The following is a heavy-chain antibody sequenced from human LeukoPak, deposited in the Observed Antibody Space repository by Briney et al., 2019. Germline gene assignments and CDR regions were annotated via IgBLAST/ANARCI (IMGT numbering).Heavy chain of an antibody. J-gene: IGHJ4*02. CDR1: GFMFNSAG. V-gene: IGHV3-30*02. CDR2: IRYNGSNK. Sequence: PGGSLRLSCAASGFMFNSAGMHCVRQAPGKGLEWVAFIRYNGSNKYYADSVKGRFTISRDSSKNTLYLQMNSLRVEDTAVYYCAKAMTTVTPFDYWGQGTLVTVSS. CDR3: AKAMTTVTPFDY. D-gene: IGHD4-17*01.